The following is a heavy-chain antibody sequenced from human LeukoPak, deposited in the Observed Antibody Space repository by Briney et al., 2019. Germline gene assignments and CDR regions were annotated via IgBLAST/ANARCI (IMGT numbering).Heavy chain of an antibody. V-gene: IGHV6-1*01. Sequence: PSQTLSLTCAISGDSVSSNDAAWNWIRQSPSRGLEWLGRTYYGSKWYYDYAVSVKSRITINPDTSKNQFSLHLNSVTPEDTAMYYCAREYMVRGVTLYAFDYWGQGTLVTVSS. CDR2: TYYGSKWYY. J-gene: IGHJ4*02. D-gene: IGHD3-10*01. CDR1: GDSVSSNDAA. CDR3: AREYMVRGVTLYAFDY.